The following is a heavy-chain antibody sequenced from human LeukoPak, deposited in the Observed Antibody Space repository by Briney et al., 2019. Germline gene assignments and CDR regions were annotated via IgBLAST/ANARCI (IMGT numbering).Heavy chain of an antibody. J-gene: IGHJ4*02. CDR1: GFTFSSYW. D-gene: IGHD2/OR15-2a*01. V-gene: IGHV3-7*01. Sequence: GGSLRLSCAASGFTFSSYWMTWVRQAPGKGLEWVASIKQDGSERNYVDSVKGRFTISRDNAKNSLYLQMNSLRDEDTAVYYCAKTRLSCDCWGQGTLVTVSS. CDR2: IKQDGSER. CDR3: AKTRLSCDC.